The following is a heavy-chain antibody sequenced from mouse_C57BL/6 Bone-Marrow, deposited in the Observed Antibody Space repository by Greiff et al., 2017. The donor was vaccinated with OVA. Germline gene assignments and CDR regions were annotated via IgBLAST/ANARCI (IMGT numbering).Heavy chain of an antibody. Sequence: VQGVESGAELARPGASVKLSCKASGYTFTSYGLSWVKQRTGQGLEWIGERYPRSGNTYYNEKFKGKATLTADKSSSTAYMELRSLTSEDSAVYFCARVWRADFDYWGQGTTRTVSS. J-gene: IGHJ2*01. CDR2: RYPRSGNT. CDR1: GYTFTSYG. CDR3: ARVWRADFDY. D-gene: IGHD3-1*01. V-gene: IGHV1-81*01.